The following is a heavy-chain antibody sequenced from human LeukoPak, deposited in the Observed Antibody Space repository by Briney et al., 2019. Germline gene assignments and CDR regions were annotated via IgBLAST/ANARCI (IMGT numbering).Heavy chain of an antibody. D-gene: IGHD3-10*01. J-gene: IGHJ5*02. CDR2: ISSSSSYI. CDR1: RFTFSSYS. V-gene: IGHV3-21*01. CDR3: ARGGSGSSRNWFDP. Sequence: GGSLRLSCAASRFTFSSYSMNWDRQAPGKGLEWVSSISSSSSYIYYADSVKGRFTISRDNAKNSLYLQMNSLRAEDTAVYYCARGGSGSSRNWFDPWGQGTLVAVSS.